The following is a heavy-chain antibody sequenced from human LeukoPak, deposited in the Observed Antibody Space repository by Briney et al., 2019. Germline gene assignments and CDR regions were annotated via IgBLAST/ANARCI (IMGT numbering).Heavy chain of an antibody. CDR1: GGSISSYY. J-gene: IGHJ1*01. CDR3: ARAVAGPMNNGD. Sequence: SETLSLTCTVSGGSISSYYWSWIRQPPGKGLQWIGYIYYSGSTNYNPSLKSRVTISVDTSKNQVSLKLSSVTAADTAVYYCARAVAGPMNNGDWGQGTLVTVSS. D-gene: IGHD6-19*01. CDR2: IYYSGST. V-gene: IGHV4-59*01.